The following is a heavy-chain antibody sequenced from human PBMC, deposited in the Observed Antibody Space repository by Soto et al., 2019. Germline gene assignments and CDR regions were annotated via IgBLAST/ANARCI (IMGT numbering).Heavy chain of an antibody. CDR2: IVVGSGNT. Sequence: ASVKVSCKASGFTFTSSAVQWVRQARGQRLEWIGWIVVGSGNTNYAQKFQERVTITRDMSTSTAYMELSSLRSEDTAVYYCAAHHTGRGVWYYYYGMDVWGQGTTVTVSS. D-gene: IGHD3-10*01. CDR1: GFTFTSSA. V-gene: IGHV1-58*01. CDR3: AAHHTGRGVWYYYYGMDV. J-gene: IGHJ6*02.